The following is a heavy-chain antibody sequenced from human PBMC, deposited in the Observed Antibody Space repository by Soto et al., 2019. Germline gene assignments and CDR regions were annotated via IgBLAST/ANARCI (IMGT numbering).Heavy chain of an antibody. CDR3: ARDLTDYIWGSYRPYYFDY. V-gene: IGHV3-48*01. J-gene: IGHJ4*02. CDR1: GFIFSSYS. Sequence: GGSLRLSCAASGFIFSSYSMNWVRQAPGKGLEWVSYISSSSSTIYYADSVKGRFTISRDNAKNSLYLQMNSLRAEDTAVYYCARDLTDYIWGSYRPYYFDYWGQGTLVTVSS. CDR2: ISSSSSTI. D-gene: IGHD3-16*02.